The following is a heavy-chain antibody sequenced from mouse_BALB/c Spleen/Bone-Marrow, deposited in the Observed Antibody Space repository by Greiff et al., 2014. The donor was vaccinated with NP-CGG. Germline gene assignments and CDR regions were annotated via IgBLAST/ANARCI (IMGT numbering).Heavy chain of an antibody. V-gene: IGHV1-82*01. CDR1: GYAFSNSW. D-gene: IGHD2-3*01. CDR3: ARSDGYRALDY. J-gene: IGHJ4*01. CDR2: IHPGDGDT. Sequence: VQLQQSGPELVKPGASVRISCKASGYAFSNSWMNWVKQRPGQGLEWIGRIHPGDGDTYYNGKFKGKATLTADKSSSTAYMQLSSLTSVDSAVYFCARSDGYRALDYWGQGTSVTVSS.